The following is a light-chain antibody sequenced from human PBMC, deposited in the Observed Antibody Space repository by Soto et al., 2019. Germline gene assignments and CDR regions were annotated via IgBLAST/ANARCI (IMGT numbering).Light chain of an antibody. CDR2: DAS. CDR1: QSISRY. CDR3: QQYNSYLLT. J-gene: IGKJ3*01. V-gene: IGKV1-5*01. Sequence: DIQMTQSPSTLSASVGDRVTITCRASQSISRYLAWYQQKPGKAPNLLIYDASSLESGFPSRFSGSGFGTEFTLTISSLQPDDFATYYCQQYNSYLLTFGPGTTVDIK.